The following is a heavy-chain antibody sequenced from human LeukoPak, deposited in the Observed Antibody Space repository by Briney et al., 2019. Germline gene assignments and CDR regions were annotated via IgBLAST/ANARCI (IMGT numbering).Heavy chain of an antibody. J-gene: IGHJ2*01. CDR1: GLTVSSNY. CDR2: IGTAGDT. V-gene: IGHV3-13*01. CDR3: ARVRKYSGYYSWYFDL. Sequence: PGGSLRLSCAASGLTVSSNYMNWVRQAPGKGLEWVSAIGTAGDTYYPGSVKGRFTVSRENAKNSLYLQMNSLRAGDTAVYYCARVRKYSGYYSWYFDLWGRGTLVTVSS. D-gene: IGHD5-12*01.